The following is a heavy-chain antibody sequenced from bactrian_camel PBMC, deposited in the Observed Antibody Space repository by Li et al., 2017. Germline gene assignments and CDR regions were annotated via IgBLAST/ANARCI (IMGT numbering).Heavy chain of an antibody. J-gene: IGHJ4*01. CDR1: GSMPSMNC. CDR2: LYSVGGDT. Sequence: QLVESGGGSVQAGESLRLSCVASGSMPSMNCLGWVHHAPGKEREGVAHLYSVGGDTYYADSVKGRFTISRADAKHTLYLQMDSLQPEDTAMYYCAAERTPFGLCDSWRKGDHVYWGQGTQVTVS. V-gene: IGHV3S28*01. D-gene: IGHD6*01. CDR3: AAERTPFGLCDSWRKGDHVY.